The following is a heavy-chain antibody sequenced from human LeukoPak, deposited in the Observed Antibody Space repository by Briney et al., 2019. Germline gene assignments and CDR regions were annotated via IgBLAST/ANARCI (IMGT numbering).Heavy chain of an antibody. V-gene: IGHV4-38-2*01. CDR3: ARPTPYCSGGSCYFDY. CDR2: IYQSGRT. Sequence: SETLSLTCGVSGYSISSGYYWGWIRQPPVKGLEWIGSIYQSGRTYYNPSLRSRVTISVDTSKNQFSLKLSSVTAADTAVYYCARPTPYCSGGSCYFDYWGQGTLVTVSS. J-gene: IGHJ4*02. CDR1: GYSISSGYY. D-gene: IGHD2-15*01.